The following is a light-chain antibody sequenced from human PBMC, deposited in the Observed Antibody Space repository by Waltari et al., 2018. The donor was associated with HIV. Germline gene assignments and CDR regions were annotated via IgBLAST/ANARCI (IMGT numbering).Light chain of an antibody. Sequence: EIVVTQPPDTLSVPPGETAILSCRASQRVGINVAWYQQKPGQAPRLLMSAASTRATGTPARFSGSGSGTDFTLTISSLQSEDFAVYYCQHYNNWLTWTFGQGTNVEVK. J-gene: IGKJ1*01. CDR3: QHYNNWLTWT. CDR2: AAS. CDR1: QRVGIN. V-gene: IGKV3-15*01.